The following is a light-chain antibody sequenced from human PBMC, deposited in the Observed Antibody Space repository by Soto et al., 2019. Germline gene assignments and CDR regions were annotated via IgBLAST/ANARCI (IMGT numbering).Light chain of an antibody. V-gene: IGLV1-40*01. Sequence: QPVLTQPPSVSGAPGQRVTISCTGNNSNLGAGYDVHWYQQLPGAAPKLVIFGNRNWPSGVPERFSGSKSGTSASLAITGLQAEDEADYYCQAYDYSLTAFVFGGGTKVTVL. J-gene: IGLJ3*02. CDR1: NSNLGAGYD. CDR3: QAYDYSLTAFV. CDR2: GNR.